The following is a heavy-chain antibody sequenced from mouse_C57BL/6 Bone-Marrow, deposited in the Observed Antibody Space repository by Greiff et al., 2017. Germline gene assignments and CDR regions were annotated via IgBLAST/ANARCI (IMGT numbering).Heavy chain of an antibody. Sequence: QVQLQQSGAELLRPGASVTLSCKASGYTFTDYEMHWVKQTPVHGLEWIGAIDPETGGTAYNQKFKGKAILTADKSSSTAYMELRSLTTEDSAVYYCTREGITTSHDYWGQGTTRTDSS. CDR2: IDPETGGT. V-gene: IGHV1-15*01. J-gene: IGHJ2*01. CDR3: TREGITTSHDY. D-gene: IGHD1-1*01. CDR1: GYTFTDYE.